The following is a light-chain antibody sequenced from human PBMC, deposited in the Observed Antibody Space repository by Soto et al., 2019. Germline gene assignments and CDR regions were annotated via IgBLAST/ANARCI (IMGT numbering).Light chain of an antibody. CDR2: KAS. Sequence: DIQMTQSPSTLSASVGDRVTITCRASQSISSWLAWYQQKPGKAPKLLIYKASSLESGVPSRFSGSGSGTEFTLTISSLRPDDFATYYCQQYNDYRITFGQGTKVEIK. J-gene: IGKJ1*01. V-gene: IGKV1-5*03. CDR3: QQYNDYRIT. CDR1: QSISSW.